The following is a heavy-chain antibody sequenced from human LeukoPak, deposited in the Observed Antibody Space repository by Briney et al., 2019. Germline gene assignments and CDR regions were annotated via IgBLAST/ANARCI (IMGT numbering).Heavy chain of an antibody. V-gene: IGHV3-48*03. CDR2: ISSSGKNI. Sequence: QSGGSLRLSCAASGFTFRSYDMNWVRQTPGKGLEWVSYISSSGKNIFRADCVKGRLTISRDNDKSSLYLQMNSLRAEDPADYYCARAREGLVLFGEDFLHWGQGPLVTVSS. CDR1: GFTFRSYD. J-gene: IGHJ4*02. D-gene: IGHD3-10*02. CDR3: ARAREGLVLFGEDFLH.